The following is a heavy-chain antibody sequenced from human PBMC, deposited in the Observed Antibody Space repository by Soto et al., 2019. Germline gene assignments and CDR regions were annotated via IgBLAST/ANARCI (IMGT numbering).Heavy chain of an antibody. D-gene: IGHD6-13*01. CDR1: GGTFSSYA. J-gene: IGHJ4*02. CDR3: ARVAEAAAGTYYFDY. Sequence: GASVKVSCKASGGTFSSYAISWVRQAPGQGLEWMGGIIPIFGTANYAQKFQGRVTITADESTSTAYMELSSLRSEDTAVYYCARVAEAAAGTYYFDYWGQGTLVTVS. CDR2: IIPIFGTA. V-gene: IGHV1-69*13.